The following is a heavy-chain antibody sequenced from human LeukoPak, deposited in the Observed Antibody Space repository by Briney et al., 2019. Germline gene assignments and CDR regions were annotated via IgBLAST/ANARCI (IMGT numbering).Heavy chain of an antibody. D-gene: IGHD4-17*01. V-gene: IGHV4-59*01. CDR1: GGSISSYY. J-gene: IGHJ4*02. CDR3: ARQYYGDIDY. Sequence: SETLSLTCTVSGGSISSYYWSWIRQPPGRGLEWIGYIYYSGSTNYNPSLRSRVTISVDTSRNQFSLKLSSVTAADTAVYYCARQYYGDIDYWGQGTLVTVSP. CDR2: IYYSGST.